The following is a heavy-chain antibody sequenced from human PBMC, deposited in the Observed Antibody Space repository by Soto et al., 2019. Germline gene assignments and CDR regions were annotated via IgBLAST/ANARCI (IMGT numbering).Heavy chain of an antibody. CDR2: ISSSSSTL. Sequence: GGSLRLSCSASGFTFSSYSMNWVRQAPWKGLEWVSYISSSSSTLYYADSVKGRFTISRDNAKNSLYLQMNSLRDEDTAVYYCARDLYFHDSSGSPDYWGQGTLVTVSS. CDR3: ARDLYFHDSSGSPDY. D-gene: IGHD3-22*01. V-gene: IGHV3-48*02. CDR1: GFTFSSYS. J-gene: IGHJ4*02.